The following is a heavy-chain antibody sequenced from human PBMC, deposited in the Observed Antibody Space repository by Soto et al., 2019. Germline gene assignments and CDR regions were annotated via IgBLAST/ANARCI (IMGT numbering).Heavy chain of an antibody. J-gene: IGHJ4*02. Sequence: ASVKVSCKASGYTFTSFGISWVRQAPGQGLEWMGWISAYNGNTNYAQKLQGRVTMTTDTSTSTAYMELRSLRSDDTAVYYCARGRSYYDYVWGSYSLLAFDYWGQGTLVTVS. D-gene: IGHD3-16*01. V-gene: IGHV1-18*01. CDR3: ARGRSYYDYVWGSYSLLAFDY. CDR2: ISAYNGNT. CDR1: GYTFTSFG.